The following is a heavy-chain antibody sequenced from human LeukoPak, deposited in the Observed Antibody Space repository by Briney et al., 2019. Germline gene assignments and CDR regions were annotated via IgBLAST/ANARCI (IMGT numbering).Heavy chain of an antibody. D-gene: IGHD3-9*01. CDR3: ARLGGIYDILTGYYYFDY. CDR2: INSDGSST. Sequence: PGGSLRLSCAASGFTFSSYWMHWVRQAPGKGLVWVSRINSDGSSTSYADSVKGRFTISRDNAKNTLYLQMNSLRAEDTAVYYCARLGGIYDILTGYYYFDYWGQGTLVTVSS. CDR1: GFTFSSYW. J-gene: IGHJ4*02. V-gene: IGHV3-74*01.